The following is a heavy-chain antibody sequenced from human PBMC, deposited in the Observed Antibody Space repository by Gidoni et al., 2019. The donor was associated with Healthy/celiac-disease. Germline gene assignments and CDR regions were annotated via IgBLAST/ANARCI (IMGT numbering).Heavy chain of an antibody. Sequence: QVQLQQWGAGLLKPSETLSLTCAVYGGSFSGYYWSWIRQPPGKGLEWIGEINHSGSTNYNPSLKSRVTISVDTSKNQFSLKLSSVTAADTAVYYCARGLYYYDSSGYMYYFDYWGQGTLVTVSS. CDR2: INHSGST. J-gene: IGHJ4*02. V-gene: IGHV4-34*01. D-gene: IGHD3-22*01. CDR3: ARGLYYYDSSGYMYYFDY. CDR1: GGSFSGYY.